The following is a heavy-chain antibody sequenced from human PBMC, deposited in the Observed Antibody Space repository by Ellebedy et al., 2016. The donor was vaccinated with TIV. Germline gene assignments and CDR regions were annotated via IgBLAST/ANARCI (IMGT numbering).Heavy chain of an antibody. V-gene: IGHV5-51*01. CDR1: DYSFSDYW. J-gene: IGHJ4*02. D-gene: IGHD6-13*01. CDR2: IFPDDSES. Sequence: GESLKISCKASDYSFSDYWIGWVRQIPGKGPNWLGIIFPDDSESRSSPAVQGHVSISADKSISTVYLQWSRLEASDTAMYYCAREEESGSSWFAYWGRGTLVTVSS. CDR3: AREEESGSSWFAY.